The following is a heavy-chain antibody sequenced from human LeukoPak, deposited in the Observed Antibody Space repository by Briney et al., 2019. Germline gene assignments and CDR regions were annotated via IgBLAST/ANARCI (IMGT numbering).Heavy chain of an antibody. CDR1: GGSISTGGYS. D-gene: IGHD4-17*01. Sequence: SQTLCLTCAVSGGSISTGGYSRSWIRQPPGKGLEWIGYIYHSGSTYYNPSLKSRVTISVDRSKNQFSLKLSSVTAADTAVYYCASLLYGDYVYYFDYWGQGTLVTVSS. V-gene: IGHV4-30-2*01. CDR3: ASLLYGDYVYYFDY. J-gene: IGHJ4*02. CDR2: IYHSGST.